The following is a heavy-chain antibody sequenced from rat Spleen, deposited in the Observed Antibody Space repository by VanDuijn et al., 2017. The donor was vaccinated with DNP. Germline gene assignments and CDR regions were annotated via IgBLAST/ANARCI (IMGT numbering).Heavy chain of an antibody. CDR1: GFTFSDYN. CDR3: VRWNSGHFDY. J-gene: IGHJ2*01. CDR2: IGSPAYAP. D-gene: IGHD4-3*01. Sequence: EVQLVESGGGIIQPGRSLKLSCAASGFTFSDYNLAWVRQAPAKGLEWVAYIGSPAYAPYHGDSVKGRFTISRDNAKSTLYLQMNSLRSEDMATYYCVRWNSGHFDYWGQGVMVTVSS. V-gene: IGHV5-22*01.